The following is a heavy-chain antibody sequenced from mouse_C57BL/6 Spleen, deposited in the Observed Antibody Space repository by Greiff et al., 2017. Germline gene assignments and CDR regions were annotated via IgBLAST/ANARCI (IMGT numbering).Heavy chain of an antibody. CDR2: IRLKSDNYAT. Sequence: EVKLEEPGGGLVKPGGSMKLSCVASGFTFSNYWMNWVRQSPEKGLEWVAQIRLKSDNYATHYAESVKGRFTISRDDSKSSVYLQMTNLRAEDTGIYYCTGIFGLYGWYFDVWGTGTTVTVSS. CDR1: GFTFSNYW. D-gene: IGHD1-1*01. V-gene: IGHV6-3*01. J-gene: IGHJ1*03. CDR3: TGIFGLYGWYFDV.